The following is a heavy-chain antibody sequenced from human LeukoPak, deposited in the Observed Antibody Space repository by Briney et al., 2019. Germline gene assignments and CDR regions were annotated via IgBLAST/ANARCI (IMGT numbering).Heavy chain of an antibody. D-gene: IGHD6-6*01. CDR1: GFTFSNYG. CDR3: AKRQLGHIDC. Sequence: PGRSLRLSCAASGFTFSNYGMHWVRQAPGKGLEWLAVISYDGSNKYYADSVKGRFTISRDNSKNTLYLQMNSLRAEDTAVYYCAKRQLGHIDCWGQGTLVTVSS. J-gene: IGHJ4*02. CDR2: ISYDGSNK. V-gene: IGHV3-30*18.